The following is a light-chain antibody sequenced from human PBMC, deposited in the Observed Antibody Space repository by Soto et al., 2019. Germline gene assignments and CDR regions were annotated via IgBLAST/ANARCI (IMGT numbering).Light chain of an antibody. CDR2: GAS. V-gene: IGKV3-11*01. J-gene: IGKJ4*01. Sequence: EMVMTQSPAILSVSPGESATLSCRASQSVNSNYLAWYQQHPGQPPRLLIYGASNRATGIPARFSGSGSGTDFTLTISSLEPEDFAVYYCQQRSNWPPLTFGGGTKVDIK. CDR1: QSVNSNY. CDR3: QQRSNWPPLT.